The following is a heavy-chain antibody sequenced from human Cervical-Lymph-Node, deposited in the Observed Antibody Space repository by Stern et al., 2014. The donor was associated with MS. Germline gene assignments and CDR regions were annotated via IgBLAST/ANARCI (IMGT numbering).Heavy chain of an antibody. Sequence: AQLVQSGCGVKKPGASVKVSCKTSGYTFTDYGVTWVRLAPGQGLEWMGWISGHNGVTNDARKFQDRVTITTDTSTNTAYLELRSLRADDTAIYYCARDRANYGVFDYWGQGSRVTVSA. CDR3: ARDRANYGVFDY. CDR2: ISGHNGVT. J-gene: IGHJ4*02. D-gene: IGHD4-17*01. CDR1: GYTFTDYG. V-gene: IGHV1-18*01.